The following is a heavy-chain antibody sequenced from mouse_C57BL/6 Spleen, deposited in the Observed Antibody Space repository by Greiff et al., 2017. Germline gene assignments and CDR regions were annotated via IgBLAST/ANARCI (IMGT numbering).Heavy chain of an antibody. Sequence: QVTLKVSGPGILQSSQTLSLTCSFSGFSLSTSGMGVSWIRQPSGKGLEWLAHIYWDDDKRYNPSLKSRLTISKDTSRNQVFLKSTSVDTADTAKYSGARRRMGWGHAMDYWGQGPSVTVAS. J-gene: IGHJ4*01. V-gene: IGHV8-12*01. D-gene: IGHD1-1*02. CDR1: GFSLSTSGMG. CDR3: ARRRMGWGHAMDY. CDR2: IYWDDDK.